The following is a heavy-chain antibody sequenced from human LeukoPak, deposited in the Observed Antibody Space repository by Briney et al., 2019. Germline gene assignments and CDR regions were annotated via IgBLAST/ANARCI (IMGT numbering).Heavy chain of an antibody. CDR2: ISGSGGST. Sequence: GGSLRLSCAASGFTFSSYGMSWVRQAPGKGLEWVSAISGSGGSTYYADSVKGRFTISRDNSKNTLYLQMNSLRAEDTAVYYCAKDSPYYDILTGYYIYWGQGTLVTVSS. J-gene: IGHJ4*02. CDR1: GFTFSSYG. CDR3: AKDSPYYDILTGYYIY. V-gene: IGHV3-23*01. D-gene: IGHD3-9*01.